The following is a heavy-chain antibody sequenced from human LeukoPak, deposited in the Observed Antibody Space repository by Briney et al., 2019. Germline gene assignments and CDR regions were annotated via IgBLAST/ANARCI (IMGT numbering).Heavy chain of an antibody. CDR2: ISGSGGDT. J-gene: IGHJ4*02. CDR1: GFSFSSHV. D-gene: IGHD3-22*01. V-gene: IGHV3-23*01. CDR3: AKDQNYESSGYYGGFDY. Sequence: PGGSLRLSCAASGFSFSSHVMHWVRQAPGKGLEWVSGISGSGGDTYYADSVKGRFTISRDNSKNTLNLQMNSLGAEDTALYYCAKDQNYESSGYYGGFDYWGQGTLVTVSS.